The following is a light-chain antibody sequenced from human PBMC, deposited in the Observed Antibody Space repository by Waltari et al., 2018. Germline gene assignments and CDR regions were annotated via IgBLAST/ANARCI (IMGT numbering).Light chain of an antibody. CDR1: QGISRW. Sequence: DIQMTQSPSSVSASVGDSVTITCRASQGISRWLAWYQQKPGKAPKLLIYAASSLQSGVPSRFSGSGSGTDFTLTITSLQPEDFATYYCQRADSFPITFGQGTRLQIK. CDR2: AAS. CDR3: QRADSFPIT. V-gene: IGKV1-12*01. J-gene: IGKJ5*01.